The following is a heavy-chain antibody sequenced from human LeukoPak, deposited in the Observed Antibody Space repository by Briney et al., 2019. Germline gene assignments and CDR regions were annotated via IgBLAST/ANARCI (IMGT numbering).Heavy chain of an antibody. CDR1: GGSISSYY. CDR3: ARAPYYYESSGYYYVFLS. J-gene: IGHJ5*02. Sequence: PSETLSLTCTVSGGSISSYYLSWIRQPPGKGLEWIGYIYYSGSTNYNPSLKSRVTISVDTSKNQFSLKLSSVTAADTAVYYCARAPYYYESSGYYYVFLSWGQGTLVTVSS. CDR2: IYYSGST. V-gene: IGHV4-59*01. D-gene: IGHD3-22*01.